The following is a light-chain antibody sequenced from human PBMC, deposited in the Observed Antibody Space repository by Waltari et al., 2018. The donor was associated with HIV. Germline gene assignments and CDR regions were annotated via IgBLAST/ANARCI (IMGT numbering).Light chain of an antibody. CDR1: QSVVTN. CDR2: GAS. V-gene: IGKV3-15*01. CDR3: RQHHKWPVT. J-gene: IGKJ4*01. Sequence: EAVMTQSPASLSVSPGDTVTLSCRASQSVVTNLAWYQQKPGQAPRLLIYGASNRASGIPVRFSGSGSGTDFSLTINSLQSEDFAVYYCRQHHKWPVTFGGGTKVEIK.